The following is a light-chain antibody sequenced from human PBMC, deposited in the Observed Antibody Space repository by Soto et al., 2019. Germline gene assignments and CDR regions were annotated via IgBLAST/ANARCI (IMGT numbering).Light chain of an antibody. J-gene: IGKJ1*01. CDR2: GAS. Sequence: TQAPATLSVSPGERATLSSWASETVATNLAWYQQKPGQAPRLLISGASNRAAGISDRFRGSGSGTEFTLTISRLRSEDSAIYYCQKYFEWPPMTVGQGTKVDI. V-gene: IGKV3-15*01. CDR1: ETVATN. CDR3: QKYFEWPPMT.